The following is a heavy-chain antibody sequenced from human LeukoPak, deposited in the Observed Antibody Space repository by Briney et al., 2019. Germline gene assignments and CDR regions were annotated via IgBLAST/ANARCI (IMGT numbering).Heavy chain of an antibody. Sequence: GGSLRLSCAASGFTFSNYWMSWVRQAPGKGLEWVANIKQDGSEKYYVDSVKGRFTISRDNAKNSLYLQMNSLRAEDTAVYYCARISVAGDHFDYWGQGTLVTVSS. J-gene: IGHJ4*02. CDR2: IKQDGSEK. V-gene: IGHV3-7*01. CDR3: ARISVAGDHFDY. CDR1: GFTFSNYW. D-gene: IGHD6-19*01.